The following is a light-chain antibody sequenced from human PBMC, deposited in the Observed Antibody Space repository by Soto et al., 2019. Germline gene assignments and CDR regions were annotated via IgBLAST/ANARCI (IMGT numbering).Light chain of an antibody. Sequence: QSVLTQPPSASGTPGQRVTISCSGSSSTIGSNYVYWYQQLPGMAPKRLIYRNDQRPSGVPDRFSGSKSGTSASLAISGLRSEDEADYYCATWDDSLGGPWIFGGGTKLTVL. J-gene: IGLJ3*02. CDR3: ATWDDSLGGPWI. CDR1: SSTIGSNY. CDR2: RND. V-gene: IGLV1-47*01.